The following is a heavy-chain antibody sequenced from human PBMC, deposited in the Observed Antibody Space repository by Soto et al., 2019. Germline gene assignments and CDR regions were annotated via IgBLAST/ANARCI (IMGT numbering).Heavy chain of an antibody. V-gene: IGHV3-23*01. D-gene: IGHD3-10*01. CDR3: ATENHPMVRGVIRPSYYFDY. CDR2: ISGSGGST. Sequence: PQGGSLRLSCAASGFTFSSYAMSWVRQAPGKGLEWVSAISGSGGSTYYADSVKGRFTISGDNSKNTLYLQMNSLRAEATAVYYCATENHPMVRGVIRPSYYFDYWGQGTLVTVSS. J-gene: IGHJ4*02. CDR1: GFTFSSYA.